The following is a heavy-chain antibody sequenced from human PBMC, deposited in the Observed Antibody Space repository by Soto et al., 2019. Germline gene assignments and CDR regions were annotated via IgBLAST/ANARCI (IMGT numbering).Heavy chain of an antibody. Sequence: SETLSLTCSVSGGTVSSRSYYWGWIRQPPGKGLEWIGSFYYSGSTYYNPSLKNRVTISVDTSKNQVSLQLSSVTAADTAVYYCARQITFGGVRGYFDFWGQGTLVTVSS. CDR2: FYYSGST. V-gene: IGHV4-39*01. CDR1: GGTVSSRSYY. J-gene: IGHJ4*02. CDR3: ARQITFGGVRGYFDF. D-gene: IGHD3-16*01.